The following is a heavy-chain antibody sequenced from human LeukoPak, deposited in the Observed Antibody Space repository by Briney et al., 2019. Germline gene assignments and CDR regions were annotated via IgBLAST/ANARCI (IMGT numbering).Heavy chain of an antibody. Sequence: SETLSLTCTVSGDSISGFYWSWIRQPAGKGLQWIGRISTSGSTNYNPSLKSRVTMSVDRSTNEFSLTVRSVTAVDTALYYCARGLPSYGDYVDYYFYMDVWGKGTTVTVSS. J-gene: IGHJ6*03. CDR2: ISTSGST. D-gene: IGHD4-17*01. V-gene: IGHV4-4*07. CDR1: GDSISGFY. CDR3: ARGLPSYGDYVDYYFYMDV.